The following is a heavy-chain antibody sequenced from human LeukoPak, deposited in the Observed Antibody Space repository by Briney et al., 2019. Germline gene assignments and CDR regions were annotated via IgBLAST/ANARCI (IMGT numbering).Heavy chain of an antibody. D-gene: IGHD2-2*01. CDR2: IYYSGST. CDR1: GGSISSSSYY. Sequence: SETLSLTCTVSGGSISSSSYYWGWIRQPPGKGLEWIGSIYYSGSTYYNPSLKSRVTISVDTSKNQFSLKLSSVTAADTAVYYCASRGLPAALYYYYYYMDVWGKGTTVTVSS. CDR3: ASRGLPAALYYYYYYMDV. V-gene: IGHV4-39*01. J-gene: IGHJ6*03.